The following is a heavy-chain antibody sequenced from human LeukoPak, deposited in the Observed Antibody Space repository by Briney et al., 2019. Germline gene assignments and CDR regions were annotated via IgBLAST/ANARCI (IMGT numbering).Heavy chain of an antibody. V-gene: IGHV4-34*01. Sequence: KSSETLSRTGSVYSGSCSCFYWSWMPPPPGKGLEWIGEINNSGSTKYNPSLKSRVTISVDTSKNQFSLKLSSVTAADTAVYYCAREAAMVFDYWGQGTLVTVSS. J-gene: IGHJ4*02. CDR2: INNSGST. CDR1: SGSCSCFY. D-gene: IGHD5-18*01. CDR3: AREAAMVFDY.